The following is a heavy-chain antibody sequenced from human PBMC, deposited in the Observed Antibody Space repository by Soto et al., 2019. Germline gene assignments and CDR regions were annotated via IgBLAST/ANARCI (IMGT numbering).Heavy chain of an antibody. D-gene: IGHD4-4*01. Sequence: QVQLVQSGAEVKKPGSSVKVSCKASGGTFSSYAISWVRQAPGQGLEWMGGIIPIFGTANYPQKFQGRVTITADKSTSTAYMELSSLRSEDTAVYYCARRHLDYSNFPIGYGMDVWGQGTTVTVSS. CDR2: IIPIFGTA. J-gene: IGHJ6*02. CDR1: GGTFSSYA. CDR3: ARRHLDYSNFPIGYGMDV. V-gene: IGHV1-69*06.